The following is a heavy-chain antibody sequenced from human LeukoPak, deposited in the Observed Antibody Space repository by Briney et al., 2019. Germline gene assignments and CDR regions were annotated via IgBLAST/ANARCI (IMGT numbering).Heavy chain of an antibody. CDR2: ISWNSGSI. CDR3: AKGGVNQTPLGSMDV. D-gene: IGHD1-26*01. J-gene: IGHJ6*02. Sequence: GGSLRLSCAASGFTFDDYAMHWVRQAPGKGLEWVSGISWNSGSIGYADSVKGRFTISRDNAKNSLYLQMNSLRAEDTALYYCAKGGVNQTPLGSMDVWGQGTTVTVSS. CDR1: GFTFDDYA. V-gene: IGHV3-9*01.